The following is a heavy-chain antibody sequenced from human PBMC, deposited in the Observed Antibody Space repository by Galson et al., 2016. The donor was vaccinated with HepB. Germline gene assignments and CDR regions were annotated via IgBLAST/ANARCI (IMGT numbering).Heavy chain of an antibody. CDR2: IYSGGST. J-gene: IGHJ5*02. CDR3: HNGRENNH. D-gene: IGHD1-14*01. Sequence: SLRLSCEVSGFTVSNHYMSWVRQAPGKGLEWVSLIYSGGSTKYVDPVKGRFTITRDNSKNTLLLQMDRLRPEDTAVYYCHNGRENNHWGQGTLVTVSS. CDR1: GFTVSNHY. V-gene: IGHV3-53*01.